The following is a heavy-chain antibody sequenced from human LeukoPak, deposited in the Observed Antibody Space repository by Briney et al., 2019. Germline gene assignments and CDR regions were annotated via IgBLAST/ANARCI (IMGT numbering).Heavy chain of an antibody. V-gene: IGHV1-69*13. D-gene: IGHD1-26*01. CDR1: GGTFSSYD. CDR3: ARGGEGATFYFDY. CDR2: IIPIFGTA. Sequence: SVKLSCKASGGTFSSYDISWVRQAPGQGLEWMGGIIPIFGTANYAQKFQGRVTITADESTSTAYMELSSLRSEDTAVYYCARGGEGATFYFDYRGQATLVTVSS. J-gene: IGHJ4*02.